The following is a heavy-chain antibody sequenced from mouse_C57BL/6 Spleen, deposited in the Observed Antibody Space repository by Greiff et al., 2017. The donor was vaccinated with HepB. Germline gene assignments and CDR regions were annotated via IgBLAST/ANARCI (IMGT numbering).Heavy chain of an antibody. CDR2: ISSGSSTI. Sequence: VQLKESGGGLVKPGGSLKLSCAASGFTFSDYGMHWVRQAPEKGLEWVAYISSGSSTIYYADTVKGRFTISRDNAKNTLFLQMTSLRSEDTAMYYCARQGYYDYDDAMDYWGQGTSVTVSS. D-gene: IGHD2-4*01. J-gene: IGHJ4*01. CDR3: ARQGYYDYDDAMDY. V-gene: IGHV5-17*01. CDR1: GFTFSDYG.